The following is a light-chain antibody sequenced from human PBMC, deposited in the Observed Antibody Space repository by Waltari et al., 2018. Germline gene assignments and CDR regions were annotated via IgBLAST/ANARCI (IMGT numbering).Light chain of an antibody. CDR1: TSNLGAGFD. V-gene: IGLV1-40*01. J-gene: IGLJ1*01. CDR2: RNN. Sequence: QSVLTQPPSVSGAPGQRVAISCTGPTSNLGAGFDVHWYRQDPGTAPKLLIYRNNNRPSGVPDRFSGSKSGTSASLAITALQAADESDYYCQSYDTGLSAYVFGTGTKVIVL. CDR3: QSYDTGLSAYV.